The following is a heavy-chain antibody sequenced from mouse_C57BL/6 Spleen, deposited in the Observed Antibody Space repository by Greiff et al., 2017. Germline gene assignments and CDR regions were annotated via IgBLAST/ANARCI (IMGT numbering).Heavy chain of an antibody. J-gene: IGHJ1*03. V-gene: IGHV5-9*01. CDR1: GFTFSSYT. Sequence: EVMLVESGGGLVKPGGSLKLSCAASGFTFSSYTMSWVRQTPEKSLEWVATISGGGGNTYYPDSVKGRFTISRDNAKNTLYLQMSSLRSEDTALYYCARHENYDYFYWYFDVWGTGTTVTVSS. CDR2: ISGGGGNT. D-gene: IGHD2-4*01. CDR3: ARHENYDYFYWYFDV.